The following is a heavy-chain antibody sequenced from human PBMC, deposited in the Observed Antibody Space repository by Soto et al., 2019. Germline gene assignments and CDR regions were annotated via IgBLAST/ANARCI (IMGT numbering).Heavy chain of an antibody. V-gene: IGHV4-61*01. D-gene: IGHD1-20*01. J-gene: IGHJ6*02. CDR3: ANTRDNHINYYHALDV. CDR1: GASVSSPTYY. Sequence: SETLSLTCTVSGASVSSPTYYWNWIRQPPGKPLEWIGYIYYSGSTNYNPSLKSRVTISLDTSNDQFSLKLSSVTAADTAVYYCANTRDNHINYYHALDVWGQGTTVTVSS. CDR2: IYYSGST.